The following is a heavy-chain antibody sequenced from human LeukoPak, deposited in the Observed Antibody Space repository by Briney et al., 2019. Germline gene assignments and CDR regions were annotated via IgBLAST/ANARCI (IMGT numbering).Heavy chain of an antibody. V-gene: IGHV4-59*05. Sequence: SETLSLTCTVSGGSFSTYYWSWIRQPAGMGLEWIGSIYYSGSTYYNPSLKSRVTISVDTSKNQFSLKLSSVTAADTAVYYCARRRYSSGWYGYWGQGTLVTVSS. D-gene: IGHD6-19*01. J-gene: IGHJ4*02. CDR1: GGSFSTYY. CDR2: IYYSGST. CDR3: ARRRYSSGWYGY.